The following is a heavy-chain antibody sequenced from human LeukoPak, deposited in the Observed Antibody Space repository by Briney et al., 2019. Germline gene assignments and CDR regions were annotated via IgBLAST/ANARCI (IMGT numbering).Heavy chain of an antibody. Sequence: TGGSLRLSCAASGFTFSSYSMNWVRQAPGKGLEWVSSISSSSSSYIYYADSVKGRFTISRDNAKNSLYLQMNSLRAEDTAVYYCAREGIVPAARDYYYYYGMDVWGKGTTVTVSS. D-gene: IGHD2-2*01. CDR3: AREGIVPAARDYYYYYGMDV. CDR2: ISSSSSSYI. CDR1: GFTFSSYS. V-gene: IGHV3-21*01. J-gene: IGHJ6*04.